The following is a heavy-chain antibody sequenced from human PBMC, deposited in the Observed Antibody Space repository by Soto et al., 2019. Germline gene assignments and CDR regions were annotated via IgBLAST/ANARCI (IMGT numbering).Heavy chain of an antibody. J-gene: IGHJ5*02. D-gene: IGHD3-10*01. CDR2: VCYGWSS. V-gene: IGHV4-39*01. CDR1: GGSITTDSYY. CDR3: ERLCRHYGWFDP. Sequence: PSETLSLTCTVSGGSITTDSYYWGWIRQPPGKGLEWIGSVCYGWSSCYTPSLQSRLTISVDTSKTQFSLKLTSLTAADTAVYFGERLCRHYGWFDPCGQGNLVTVSS.